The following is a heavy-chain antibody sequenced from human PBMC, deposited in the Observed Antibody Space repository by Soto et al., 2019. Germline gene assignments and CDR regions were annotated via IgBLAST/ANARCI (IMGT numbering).Heavy chain of an antibody. J-gene: IGHJ4*02. V-gene: IGHV5-51*01. CDR1: GYDFNTNC. Sequence: GESVKISCRGSGYDFNTNCFGWVLQLPWRGLEWVGIMYPGDSDTRLHPSLQGHVTLSAGVTVSTAFLQWRTLKTSDSGVYFCARLPRDCNKTSCYYADHWGQGTSVTVSS. D-gene: IGHD3-22*01. CDR3: ARLPRDCNKTSCYYADH. CDR2: MYPGDSDT.